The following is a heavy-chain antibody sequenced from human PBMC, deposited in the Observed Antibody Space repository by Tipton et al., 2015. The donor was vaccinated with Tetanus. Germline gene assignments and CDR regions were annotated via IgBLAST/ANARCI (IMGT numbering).Heavy chain of an antibody. J-gene: IGHJ1*01. Sequence: GSLRLSCVASGFTFSHNWMTWVRQAPGRGLEWVANIKQDGGEKYYVDSVKGRFTISRDSSKNTVYLQMHSLRADDTAVYYCAKDFYDAKSGGSSIDGWGPGTQVTVSS. V-gene: IGHV3-7*04. CDR1: GFTFSHNW. CDR3: AKDFYDAKSGGSSIDG. D-gene: IGHD5/OR15-5a*01. CDR2: IKQDGGEK.